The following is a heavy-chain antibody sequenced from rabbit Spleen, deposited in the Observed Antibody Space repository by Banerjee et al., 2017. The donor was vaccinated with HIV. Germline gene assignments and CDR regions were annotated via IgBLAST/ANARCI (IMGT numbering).Heavy chain of an antibody. CDR2: IYDGDGST. CDR1: GFDFSSNA. CDR3: ARLFAYSAYAGFGYATVDYFDL. V-gene: IGHV1S47*01. J-gene: IGHJ4*01. D-gene: IGHD6-1*01. Sequence: AQLVESGGGLVQPEGSLTLTCSASGFDFSSNAMCWVRQAPGKGPEWIACIYDGDGSTYFASWVNGRFYVSRSTSLFTVTRQMTSLTAADTATYFCARLFAYSAYAGFGYATVDYFDLWGPGTLVTVS.